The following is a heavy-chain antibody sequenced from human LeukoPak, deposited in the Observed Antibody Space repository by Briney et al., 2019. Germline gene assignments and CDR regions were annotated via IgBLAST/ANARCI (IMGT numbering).Heavy chain of an antibody. CDR3: AKASREAAFYYGLDV. D-gene: IGHD6-13*01. CDR2: ISYDGTNK. CDR1: GLTFRNYG. Sequence: GGSLRLSCAASGLTFRNYGMHWVRQVPGKGLEWVALISYDGTNKYYADSVKGRSAISRDNSKNTLSLEMSSLRAEDTAIYYCAKASREAAFYYGLDVWGQGTTVTVSS. V-gene: IGHV3-30*18. J-gene: IGHJ6*02.